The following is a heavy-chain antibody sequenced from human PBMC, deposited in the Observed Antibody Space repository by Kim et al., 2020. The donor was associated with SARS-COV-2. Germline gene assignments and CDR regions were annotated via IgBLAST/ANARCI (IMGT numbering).Heavy chain of an antibody. CDR1: GFSVSSNW. D-gene: IGHD6-13*01. CDR3: VRSKYASTWFDF. Sequence: GGSLRLSCEASGFSVSSNWMHWVRQAPGKGLVWVSRINTDGSFVNYVDSVKGRFTISRDNAENTLYLQLNSLRVEDTAVYYCVRSKYASTWFDFWGQGTLVTVSS. V-gene: IGHV3-74*01. CDR2: INTDGSFV. J-gene: IGHJ4*02.